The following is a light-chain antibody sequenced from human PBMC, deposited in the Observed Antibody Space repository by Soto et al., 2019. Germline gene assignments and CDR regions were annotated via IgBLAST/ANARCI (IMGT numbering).Light chain of an antibody. CDR2: YDS. J-gene: IGLJ1*01. V-gene: IGLV3-21*04. CDR1: NIGSKS. CDR3: QVWDSSSDHPYV. Sequence: SYELTQPPSVSVAPGKTARITCGGNNIGSKSVHWYQQKPGQAPVLVIYYDSDRPSGSPERFSGSNSGNTATLTISRVEAGYEADYYCQVWDSSSDHPYVFGTGTKVTVL.